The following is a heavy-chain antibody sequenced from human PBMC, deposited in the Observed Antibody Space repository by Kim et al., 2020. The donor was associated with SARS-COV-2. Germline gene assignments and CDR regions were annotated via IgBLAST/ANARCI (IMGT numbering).Heavy chain of an antibody. CDR2: IIPIFGTA. Sequence: SVKVSCKASGGTFSSYAISWVRQAPGQGLEWMGGIIPIFGTANYAQKFQGRVTITADESTSTAYMELSSLRSEDTAVYYCARDRGRDGYNYVYGPFDYWGQGTLVTVSS. J-gene: IGHJ4*02. CDR3: ARDRGRDGYNYVYGPFDY. D-gene: IGHD5-12*01. CDR1: GGTFSSYA. V-gene: IGHV1-69*13.